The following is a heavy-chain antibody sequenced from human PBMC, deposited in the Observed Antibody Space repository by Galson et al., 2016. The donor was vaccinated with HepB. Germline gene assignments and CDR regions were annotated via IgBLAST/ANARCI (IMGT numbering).Heavy chain of an antibody. CDR1: GFSFSTSG. J-gene: IGHJ4*02. CDR3: AHKTDYSTGLDC. CDR2: ITGSGDAT. D-gene: IGHD4-11*01. V-gene: IGHV3-23*01. Sequence: SLRLSCAASGFSFSTSGMSWVRQTPGRGLEWVSGITGSGDATHYADSVRGRFTIFRDNSKNTLYLYMDSLRVGDTAVYYCAHKTDYSTGLDCWGQGTLVSVSS.